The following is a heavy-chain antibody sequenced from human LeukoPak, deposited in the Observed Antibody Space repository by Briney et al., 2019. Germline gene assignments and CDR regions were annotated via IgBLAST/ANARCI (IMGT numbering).Heavy chain of an antibody. V-gene: IGHV4-61*02. CDR1: GGSISSGSYY. D-gene: IGHD5-12*01. J-gene: IGHJ2*01. CDR2: IYTSGST. Sequence: SETLSLTCTVSGGSISSGSYYWSWIRQPAGKGLEWIGRIYTSGSTNYNPSLKSRVTISVDTSKNQFSLNLSSMTAADTAVYYCATRDSGYDAWYFDLWGRGTPVTVSS. CDR3: ATRDSGYDAWYFDL.